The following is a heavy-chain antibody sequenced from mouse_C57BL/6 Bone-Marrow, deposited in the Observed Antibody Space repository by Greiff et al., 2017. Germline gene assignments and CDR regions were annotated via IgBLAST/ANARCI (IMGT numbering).Heavy chain of an antibody. Sequence: QVQLQQPGAELVKPGASVKMSCKASGYTFTSYWITWVKQRPGQGLAWIGDIYPGSGSTNYNEKFKSKATLTVDTSSSTAYMQLSSLTSEDSAVYYCAREGRDSHWYFDVWGTGTTVTVSS. CDR3: AREGRDSHWYFDV. D-gene: IGHD1-1*01. CDR1: GYTFTSYW. V-gene: IGHV1-55*01. J-gene: IGHJ1*03. CDR2: IYPGSGST.